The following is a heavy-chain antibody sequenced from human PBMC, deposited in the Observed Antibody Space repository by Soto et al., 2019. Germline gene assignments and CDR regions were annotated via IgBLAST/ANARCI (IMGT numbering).Heavy chain of an antibody. V-gene: IGHV1-18*04. CDR3: ARQDVVVPRAIPEFDP. J-gene: IGHJ5*02. CDR2: ISAYNGNT. D-gene: IGHD2-2*02. Sequence: QVQLVQSGAEVKKPGASVKVSCKASGYTFNMYGITWVRQAPGQGLEWMGWISAYNGNTNYAQKLQGRVTMTTDTSTRTAYMELRSLRSDDTAVYYCARQDVVVPRAIPEFDPWGQGTLVTVSS. CDR1: GYTFNMYG.